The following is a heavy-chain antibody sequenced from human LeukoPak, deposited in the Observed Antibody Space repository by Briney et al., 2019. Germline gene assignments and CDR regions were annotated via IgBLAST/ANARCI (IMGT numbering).Heavy chain of an antibody. J-gene: IGHJ4*02. CDR1: GFSFSTFW. D-gene: IGHD3-16*01. CDR3: TKGGHLDY. CDR2: MNADGSEK. Sequence: GGSLRLSCVASGFSFSTFWMAWVRQAPGKGLEWVADMNADGSEKHYLDSVKGRFTISRDNAKNSVYLQMNSLRVEDTATYYCTKGGHLDYWGQGTLVTVSS. V-gene: IGHV3-7*01.